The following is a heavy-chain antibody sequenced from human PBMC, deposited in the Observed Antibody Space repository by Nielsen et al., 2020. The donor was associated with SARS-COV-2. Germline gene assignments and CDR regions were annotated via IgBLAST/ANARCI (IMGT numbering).Heavy chain of an antibody. D-gene: IGHD3-22*01. Sequence: SETLSLTCTVSGGSISSGGYYWSWIRQHPGKGLEWIGYIYYSGSTNYNPSLKSRVTISVDTSKNQFSLKLSSVTAADTAVYYCARAFSSWIVVVINAFDIWGQGTMVTVSS. J-gene: IGHJ3*02. CDR1: GGSISSGGYY. CDR3: ARAFSSWIVVVINAFDI. V-gene: IGHV4-31*03. CDR2: IYYSGST.